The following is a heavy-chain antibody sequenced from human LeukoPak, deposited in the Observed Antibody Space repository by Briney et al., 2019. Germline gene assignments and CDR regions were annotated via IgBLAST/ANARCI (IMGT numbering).Heavy chain of an antibody. J-gene: IGHJ4*02. CDR2: ISGTGGST. CDR1: GFTFSSYA. D-gene: IGHD4-17*01. V-gene: IGHV3-23*01. CDR3: AKDLYGDSPYYFHY. Sequence: PGGSLRLSCAASGFTFSSYAMGWVRQAPGKGLKWVSTISGTGGSTYYADSVKGRFTLSRDNSKKTLYLQMNSLRAEDTAVYYCAKDLYGDSPYYFHYWGQGTLVTVSS.